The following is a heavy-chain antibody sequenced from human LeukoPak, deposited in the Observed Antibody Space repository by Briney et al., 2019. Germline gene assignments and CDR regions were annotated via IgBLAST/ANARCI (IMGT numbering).Heavy chain of an antibody. Sequence: PSETLSLTCNVSGGSISSSSYYWGWIRQPPGKGLEWIGSIYYSGSTYYNPSLKSRVTISVDTSKNQFSLKLSSVTAADTAVYYCARGQSDYDYVWGSYWSDAFDIWGQGTMVTVSS. CDR3: ARGQSDYDYVWGSYWSDAFDI. CDR1: GGSISSSSYY. D-gene: IGHD3-16*01. CDR2: IYYSGST. V-gene: IGHV4-39*07. J-gene: IGHJ3*02.